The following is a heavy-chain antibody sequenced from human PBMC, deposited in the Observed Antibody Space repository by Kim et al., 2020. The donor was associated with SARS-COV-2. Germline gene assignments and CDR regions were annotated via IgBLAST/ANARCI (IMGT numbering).Heavy chain of an antibody. V-gene: IGHV2-70*11. CDR3: ARDSYDILTGYSLHFDY. D-gene: IGHD3-9*01. J-gene: IGHJ4*02. CDR2: IDWDDDK. Sequence: SGPTLVKPTQTLTLTCTFSGFSLSTSGMCVSWIRQPPGKALEWLARIDWDDDKYYSTSLKTRLTISKDTSKNQVVLTMTNMDPVDTATYYCARDSYDILTGYSLHFDYWGQGTLVTVSS. CDR1: GFSLSTSGMC.